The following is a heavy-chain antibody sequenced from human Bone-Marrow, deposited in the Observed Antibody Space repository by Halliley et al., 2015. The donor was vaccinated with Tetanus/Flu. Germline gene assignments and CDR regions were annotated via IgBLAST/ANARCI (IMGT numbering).Heavy chain of an antibody. CDR1: GASINHFY. Sequence: TLSLTCTVSGASINHFYWSWIRQSPGKGLEWIGYIHYSGITNYNPSLKSRATISVDTSKNQFSLRLSSVTAADAAVYYCAREPTGSGFNFGSTWFPPWGPGALVPVSS. CDR2: IHYSGIT. D-gene: IGHD3-10*01. V-gene: IGHV4-59*01. CDR3: AREPTGSGFNFGSTWFPP. J-gene: IGHJ5*02.